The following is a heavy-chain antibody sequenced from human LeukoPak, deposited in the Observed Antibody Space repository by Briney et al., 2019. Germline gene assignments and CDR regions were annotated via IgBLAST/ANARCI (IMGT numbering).Heavy chain of an antibody. CDR2: IWYDGSNK. D-gene: IGHD2-2*01. V-gene: IGHV3-30*02. Sequence: GGSLRLSCAASGFTFSSYGMHWVRQAPGKGLEWVAVIWYDGSNKYYADSVKGRFTISRDNSKNTLYLQMNSLRAEDTAVYYCAKSGDYCSSTSCFGYYYYGMDVWGQGTTVTVSS. J-gene: IGHJ6*02. CDR3: AKSGDYCSSTSCFGYYYYGMDV. CDR1: GFTFSSYG.